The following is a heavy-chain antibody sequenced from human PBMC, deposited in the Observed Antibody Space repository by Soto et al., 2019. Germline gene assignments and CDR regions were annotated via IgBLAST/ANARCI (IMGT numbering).Heavy chain of an antibody. CDR2: ISYDGSNK. Sequence: QVQLVESGGGVVQPGRSLRLSCAASGFTFTSYGMHWVRQAPGKGLEWVVIISYDGSNKYYAESVKGRFTISRDNYKNTLYLEMNGLRVEDTAVYYCAKDRSGSYRNFDYWGQGTMVTVSS. CDR3: AKDRSGSYRNFDY. D-gene: IGHD1-26*01. CDR1: GFTFTSYG. V-gene: IGHV3-30*18. J-gene: IGHJ4*02.